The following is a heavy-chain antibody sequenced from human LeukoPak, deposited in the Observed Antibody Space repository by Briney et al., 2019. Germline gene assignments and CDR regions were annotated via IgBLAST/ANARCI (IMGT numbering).Heavy chain of an antibody. D-gene: IGHD6-19*01. J-gene: IGHJ4*02. CDR3: ARYHTNGWFEY. Sequence: MSSETLSLTCTVSGGSISTYYWSWIRQPPGKGLEWIGYIYYSGSTNYNPSLKSRVTISVDTSKNQFSLRLSSVTAADTAVYYCARYHTNGWFEYWGQGTLVTVSS. V-gene: IGHV4-59*01. CDR1: GGSISTYY. CDR2: IYYSGST.